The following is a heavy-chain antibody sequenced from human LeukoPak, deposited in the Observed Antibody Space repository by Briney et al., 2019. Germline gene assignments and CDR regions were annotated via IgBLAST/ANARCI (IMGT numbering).Heavy chain of an antibody. Sequence: GGSLRLSCAASGFTFRDAWMTWVRQAPGKGLEWVGRIRSKTDGGTTNYAVSVQGRFTISRDDSKNTLYLQMSSLKTEDTAVYYCAKHIYGVVSIQQWGQGTLVTVSS. CDR1: GFTFRDAW. J-gene: IGHJ1*01. CDR2: IRSKTDGGTT. V-gene: IGHV3-15*01. CDR3: AKHIYGVVSIQQ. D-gene: IGHD3-3*01.